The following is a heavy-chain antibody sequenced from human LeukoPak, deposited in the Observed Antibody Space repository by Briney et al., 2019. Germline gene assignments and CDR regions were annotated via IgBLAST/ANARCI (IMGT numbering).Heavy chain of an antibody. J-gene: IGHJ4*02. Sequence: GGSLRLSCAASGFTVSSNYMSWVRQAPGKGLEWVASINEDGSERHYVDSVKGRFTISRDNAKNSLYLQMNSLRAEDTAVYYCARGPPSSSWGQGTLVTVSS. D-gene: IGHD6-13*01. CDR2: INEDGSER. V-gene: IGHV3-7*01. CDR1: GFTVSSNY. CDR3: ARGPPSSS.